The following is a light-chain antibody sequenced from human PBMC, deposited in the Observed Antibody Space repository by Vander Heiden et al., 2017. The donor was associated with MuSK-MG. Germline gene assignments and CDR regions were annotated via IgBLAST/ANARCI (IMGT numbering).Light chain of an antibody. V-gene: IGLV2-14*03. CDR3: SSYTSSSTRV. CDR2: DVS. CDR1: SSDVGGYNY. Sequence: QPALTQPASVSGSPGQSITISCTGTSSDVGGYNYVSWYQQHPGKAPKLMIYDVSNRPSGVSNRFSGSKSGNTASLTISGIQAEDEADYYCSSYTSSSTRVFGGGTKLTVL. J-gene: IGLJ3*02.